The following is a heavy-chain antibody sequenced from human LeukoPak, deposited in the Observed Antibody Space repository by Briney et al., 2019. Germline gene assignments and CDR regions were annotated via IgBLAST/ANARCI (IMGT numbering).Heavy chain of an antibody. D-gene: IGHD3-10*01. J-gene: IGHJ4*02. Sequence: GGSLRLSCAASGFTFSSYSMNWVRQAPGKGLEWVSSISSSSSYIYYADSVKGRFTISRDNAKNSLYLQMNSLRAEDTAVYYCARGREVMVRGVEGDYWGQGTLVTVSS. V-gene: IGHV3-21*01. CDR3: ARGREVMVRGVEGDY. CDR1: GFTFSSYS. CDR2: ISSSSSYI.